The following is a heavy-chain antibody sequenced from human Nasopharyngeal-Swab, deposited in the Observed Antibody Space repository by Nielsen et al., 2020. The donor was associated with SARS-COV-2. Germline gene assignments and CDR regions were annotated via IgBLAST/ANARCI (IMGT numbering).Heavy chain of an antibody. Sequence: RQGPGKGLEWVGEIYHSGSTNYNPSLKSRVTISVDKSKNQFSLKLSSVTAADTAVYYCARSGNDFWSGYNYYYYGMDVWGQGTTVTVSS. CDR3: ARSGNDFWSGYNYYYYGMDV. D-gene: IGHD3-3*01. CDR2: IYHSGST. V-gene: IGHV4-4*02. J-gene: IGHJ6*02.